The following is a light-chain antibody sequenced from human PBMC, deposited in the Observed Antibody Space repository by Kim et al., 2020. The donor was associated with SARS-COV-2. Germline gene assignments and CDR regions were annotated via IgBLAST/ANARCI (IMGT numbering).Light chain of an antibody. V-gene: IGLV8-61*01. J-gene: IGLJ3*02. Sequence: QTVVTQEPSFSVSPGGTVTLTCGLTSGSVSSSSYPSWYQQTPGQAPRTLIYSTNTPSSGVPDRFSGSILGNKAALTITGAQADDESDYYCVLYMGSGIWVFGGGTQLTVL. CDR3: VLYMGSGIWV. CDR2: STN. CDR1: SGSVSSSSY.